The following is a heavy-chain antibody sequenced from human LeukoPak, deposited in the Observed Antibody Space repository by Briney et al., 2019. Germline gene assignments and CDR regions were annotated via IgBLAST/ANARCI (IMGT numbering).Heavy chain of an antibody. V-gene: IGHV3-30*02. CDR2: IRYDGSNK. J-gene: IGHJ4*02. CDR1: GFTFSSYG. Sequence: SGGSLRLSCAASGFTFSSYGMHWVRQAPGKGLEWVAFIRYDGSNKYYADSVKGRFTISRDNSKNTLYLQMNSLRAEDTAVYYCAKEPDFDWLLLGYWGQGTLVTVSS. D-gene: IGHD3-9*01. CDR3: AKEPDFDWLLLGY.